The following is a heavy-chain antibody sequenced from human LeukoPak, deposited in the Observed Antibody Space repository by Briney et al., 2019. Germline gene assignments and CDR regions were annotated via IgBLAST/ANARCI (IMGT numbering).Heavy chain of an antibody. Sequence: ASVKVSCKASGYTFTTYYIHWVRQAPGQGLEWMGIINPSGGSTTYAQKFQGRVTMTRDTSTSTGYMGLRSLRSDDTAVYYCARGPSGSYSDYWGQGTLVTVSS. D-gene: IGHD1-26*01. CDR1: GYTFTTYY. J-gene: IGHJ4*02. CDR3: ARGPSGSYSDY. V-gene: IGHV1-46*01. CDR2: INPSGGST.